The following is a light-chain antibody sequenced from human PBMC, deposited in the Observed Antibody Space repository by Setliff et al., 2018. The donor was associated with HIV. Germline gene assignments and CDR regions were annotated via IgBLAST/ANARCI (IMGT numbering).Light chain of an antibody. V-gene: IGKV1-39*01. CDR3: QQSYSTPLT. CDR2: GAS. CDR1: QNIRYS. J-gene: IGKJ4*01. Sequence: DIQMTQSPSSLSASVGDRVTITCRASQNIRYSLNWYQQKPGKAPKFLIYGASSLQSGVPSRLSGSGSGTQFTLTISSLQPEDFATYYCQQSYSTPLTFGGGTKVDIK.